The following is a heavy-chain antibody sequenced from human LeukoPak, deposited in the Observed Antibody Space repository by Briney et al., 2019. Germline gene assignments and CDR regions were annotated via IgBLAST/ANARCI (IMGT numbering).Heavy chain of an antibody. CDR1: GFTFSSYA. D-gene: IGHD4-17*01. CDR3: AREVPQYGDYSFDY. J-gene: IGHJ4*02. Sequence: PGGSLRLSCAASGFTFSSYAMHWVRQAPGKGLEWVAVISYDGSNKYYADSVKGRFTISRDNSKNTLYLQMNSQRAEDTAVYYCAREVPQYGDYSFDYWGQGTLVTVSS. CDR2: ISYDGSNK. V-gene: IGHV3-30*04.